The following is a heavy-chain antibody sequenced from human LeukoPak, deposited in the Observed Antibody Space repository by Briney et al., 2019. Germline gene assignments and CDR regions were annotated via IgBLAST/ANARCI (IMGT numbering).Heavy chain of an antibody. J-gene: IGHJ4*02. CDR1: GFDVIINY. CDR3: AKRSGYTTGWFFDF. D-gene: IGHD6-19*01. Sequence: GGSLRLSCAASGFDVIINYMSWVRQAPGKGLEWVSSISGSGDNTYYAESVKGRFTISRDNSKNTLFLQMNSLRAEDTAVFYCAKRSGYTTGWFFDFWGQGTLVTVSS. V-gene: IGHV3-23*01. CDR2: ISGSGDNT.